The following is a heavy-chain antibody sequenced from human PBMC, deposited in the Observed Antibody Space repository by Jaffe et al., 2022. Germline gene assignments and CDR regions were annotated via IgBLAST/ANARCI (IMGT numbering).Heavy chain of an antibody. CDR2: INHSGST. CDR3: ARGPPRGVIIHRYYFDY. J-gene: IGHJ4*02. Sequence: QVQLQQWGAGLLKPSETLSLTCAVYGGSFSGYYWSWIRQPPGKGLEWIGEINHSGSTNYNPSLKSRVTISVDTSKNQFSLKLSSVTAADTAVYYCARGPPRGVIIHRYYFDYWGQGTLVTVSS. D-gene: IGHD3-10*01. V-gene: IGHV4-34*01. CDR1: GGSFSGYY.